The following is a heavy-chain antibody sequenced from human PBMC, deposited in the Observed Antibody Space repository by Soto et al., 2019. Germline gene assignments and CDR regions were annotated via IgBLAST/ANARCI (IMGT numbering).Heavy chain of an antibody. CDR1: GCTFSSYS. CDR3: AREWSTSGDLDY. J-gene: IGHJ4*02. D-gene: IGHD1-26*01. V-gene: IGHV3-30-3*01. Sequence: QVQLVESGGGVVQPGRSLRLSCAASGCTFSSYSIQWVRQAPGKGLEWVAVISYDGSIKYYADSVKGRFTISRDNSKNTAYLQMNSLRAEATAVFYCAREWSTSGDLDYWGQGTLVIVSS. CDR2: ISYDGSIK.